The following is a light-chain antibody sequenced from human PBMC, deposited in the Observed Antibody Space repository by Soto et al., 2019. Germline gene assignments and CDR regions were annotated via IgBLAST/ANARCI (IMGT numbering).Light chain of an antibody. J-gene: IGLJ1*01. CDR2: DVS. Sequence: QSALTQPASVSGSPGQSITISCTGTSSDVGGYNYVSWYQQHPGKAPKLMIYDVSNRPSGVSNRFSGSKSGNTASLPISGLQAEDEADYYCSSYTSSSPYVFGTGTKVTV. CDR1: SSDVGGYNY. CDR3: SSYTSSSPYV. V-gene: IGLV2-14*01.